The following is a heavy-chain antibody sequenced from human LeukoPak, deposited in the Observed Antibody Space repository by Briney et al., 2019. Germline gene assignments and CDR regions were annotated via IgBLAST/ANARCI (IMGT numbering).Heavy chain of an antibody. V-gene: IGHV3-30*18. D-gene: IGHD6-19*01. Sequence: GSLRLSCAASGFTFSSYGMHWVRQAPGKGLEWVAVISYDGSNKYYADSVKGRFTISRDNSKNTLYLQMNSLRAEDTAVYYCAKGQGIAVAGTDYWGQGTLVTVSS. CDR2: ISYDGSNK. J-gene: IGHJ4*02. CDR3: AKGQGIAVAGTDY. CDR1: GFTFSSYG.